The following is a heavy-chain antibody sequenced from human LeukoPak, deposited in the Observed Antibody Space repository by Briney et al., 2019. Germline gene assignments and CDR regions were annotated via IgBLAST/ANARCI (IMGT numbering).Heavy chain of an antibody. CDR1: GFALSSFA. V-gene: IGHV3-23*01. Sequence: GGSLRLSCAASGFALSSFAMTWVRQAPGKGLECVSLISGNGGATYYADSVKGRLTISRDNSKSTLFLQMNSLRADDTAVYYCAKGSGSPYYFDYWGQGTLVTVSS. CDR2: ISGNGGAT. CDR3: AKGSGSPYYFDY. J-gene: IGHJ4*02. D-gene: IGHD3-10*01.